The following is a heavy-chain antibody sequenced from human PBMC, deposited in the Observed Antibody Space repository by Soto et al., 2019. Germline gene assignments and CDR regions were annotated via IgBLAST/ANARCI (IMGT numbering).Heavy chain of an antibody. D-gene: IGHD6-19*01. CDR2: VYGTDEK. Sequence: TGPTLVNHTQTLTLACTFCGFSLTTRAVAVGWVRQPPGKALEWLAIVYGTDEKFYSPSLKSRLTITKDTSKNQVVLTMTNMDPVDTATYYCAHRRGSGWYTRIMYGMDVWGQGTTVTV. CDR3: AHRRGSGWYTRIMYGMDV. J-gene: IGHJ6*02. CDR1: GFSLTTRAVA. V-gene: IGHV2-5*01.